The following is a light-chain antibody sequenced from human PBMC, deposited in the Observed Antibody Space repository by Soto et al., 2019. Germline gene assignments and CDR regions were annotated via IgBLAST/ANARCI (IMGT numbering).Light chain of an antibody. Sequence: IVLKQSPATLSLSTGERATLSCRSSQSVSSSYLAWYQQKPGQAPRLLIYGASTRATGIPARFSGSGSGTEFTLTISSLQSEDFAVYYCQQYNNWPPWTFGQGSNVDIK. V-gene: IGKV3-15*01. CDR3: QQYNNWPPWT. J-gene: IGKJ1*01. CDR2: GAS. CDR1: QSVSSSY.